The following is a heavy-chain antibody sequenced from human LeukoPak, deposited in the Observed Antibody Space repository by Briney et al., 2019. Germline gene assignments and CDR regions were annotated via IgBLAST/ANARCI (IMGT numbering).Heavy chain of an antibody. J-gene: IGHJ4*02. CDR1: GDSISAYY. CDR3: TKYDGSRANYFDS. Sequence: SETLSLTCTVSGDSISAYYCSWVRQPPGKGLEWIAFVHKTGSINYNPSLKSRATISMDTSNSQFSLHVNSVTAADTAVYYCTKYDGSRANYFDSWGPGTLVTVSP. D-gene: IGHD1-26*01. CDR2: VHKTGSI. V-gene: IGHV4-59*08.